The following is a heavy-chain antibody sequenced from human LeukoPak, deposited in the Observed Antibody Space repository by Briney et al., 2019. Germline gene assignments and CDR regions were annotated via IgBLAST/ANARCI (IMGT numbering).Heavy chain of an antibody. V-gene: IGHV3-30*18. D-gene: IGHD6-19*01. CDR2: ISYDGSNK. CDR1: GFTFSSYG. CDR3: AKDEAYSSGPPREEKEHDY. J-gene: IGHJ4*02. Sequence: GRSLRLSCAASGFTFSSYGMHWVRQAPGKGLEWVAVISYDGSNKYYADSVKGRFTISRDNSKNTLYPQMNSLRAEDTAVYYCAKDEAYSSGPPREEKEHDYWGQGTLVTVSS.